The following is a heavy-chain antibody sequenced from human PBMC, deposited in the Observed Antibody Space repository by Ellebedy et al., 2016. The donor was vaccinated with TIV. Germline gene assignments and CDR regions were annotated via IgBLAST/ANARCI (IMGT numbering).Heavy chain of an antibody. V-gene: IGHV4-4*02. CDR3: ARILTAYYNQYYDGMGV. J-gene: IGHJ6*02. D-gene: IGHD3-9*01. CDR2: LFHTGRT. CDR1: GASTSSNNW. Sequence: GSLRLXCAVSGASTSSNNWWSWFRQPPGNGLEWIGDLFHTGRTNYNPSLKSRVTISVEKSKNQFSLVLRSVTAADTAIYYCARILTAYYNQYYDGMGVWGQGTTVTVSS.